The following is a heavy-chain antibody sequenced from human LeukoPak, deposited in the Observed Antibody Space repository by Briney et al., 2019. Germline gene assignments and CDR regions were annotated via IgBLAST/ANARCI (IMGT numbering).Heavy chain of an antibody. Sequence: GGSLRLSCAASGFTFSSYAMSWVRQAPGKGLEWVSAISGSGGSTYYADSVKGRFTISRDNSKNTLYLQMNSLRAEDTAVYYCAKDPDYYDSSGYYQSPHHYFDYWGQGTLVTVSS. J-gene: IGHJ4*02. V-gene: IGHV3-23*01. CDR2: ISGSGGST. CDR3: AKDPDYYDSSGYYQSPHHYFDY. D-gene: IGHD3-22*01. CDR1: GFTFSSYA.